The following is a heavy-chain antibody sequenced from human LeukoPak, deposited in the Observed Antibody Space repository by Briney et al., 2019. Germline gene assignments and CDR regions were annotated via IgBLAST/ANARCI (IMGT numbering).Heavy chain of an antibody. CDR2: IGGSGGNT. D-gene: IGHD3-10*01. Sequence: GSLRLSCAASGFTFSSYAMSWVRQAPGKGLEWVSGIGGSGGNTYYADSVKGRFTISRDNSKNTLYLQINSLGAEDTAVYYCAKDGYGSGSYYGYYGMDVWGQGTTVTVSS. J-gene: IGHJ6*02. CDR1: GFTFSSYA. V-gene: IGHV3-23*01. CDR3: AKDGYGSGSYYGYYGMDV.